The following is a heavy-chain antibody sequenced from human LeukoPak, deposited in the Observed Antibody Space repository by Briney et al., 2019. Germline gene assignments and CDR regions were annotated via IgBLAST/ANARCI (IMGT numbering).Heavy chain of an antibody. V-gene: IGHV1-69*13. Sequence: SVKVSCKASGGTFSSYAISWVRQAPGQGLEWMGGIIPIFGTANYAQKFQGRVTITADESTSTAYMELSSLRFEDTAVYYCARRYSGSDYYFDYWGQGTLVTVSS. CDR2: IIPIFGTA. D-gene: IGHD5-12*01. J-gene: IGHJ4*02. CDR1: GGTFSSYA. CDR3: ARRYSGSDYYFDY.